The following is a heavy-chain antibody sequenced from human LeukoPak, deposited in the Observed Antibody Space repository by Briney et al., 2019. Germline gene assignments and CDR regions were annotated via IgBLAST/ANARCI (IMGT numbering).Heavy chain of an antibody. CDR1: GFTFSSYW. D-gene: IGHD3-22*01. J-gene: IGHJ6*02. CDR2: IDSDGSTT. Sequence: GGSLRLSCAASGFTFSSYWMHWVRQAPGKGLVWVSRIDSDGSTTSYADSVKSRFTISRDNAKNTLYLQMNSLRAEDTAVYYCAKDRLYYYDSSGYFYYYGMDVWGQGTTVTVSS. CDR3: AKDRLYYYDSSGYFYYYGMDV. V-gene: IGHV3-74*01.